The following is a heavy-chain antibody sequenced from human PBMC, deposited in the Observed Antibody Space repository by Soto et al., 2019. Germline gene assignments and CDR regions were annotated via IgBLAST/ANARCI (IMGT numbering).Heavy chain of an antibody. J-gene: IGHJ6*02. V-gene: IGHV3-7*01. CDR1: GFTFSSYW. D-gene: IGHD3-3*01. Sequence: RRLSCAASGFTFSSYWMSWVRQAPGKGLEWVANIKQDGSEKYYVDSVKGRFTISRDNAKNSLYLQLNSLRAEDTAVHYCARNDGGYYDFWSGYRAHRPYGMDDWGQGTTVTVSS. CDR2: IKQDGSEK. CDR3: ARNDGGYYDFWSGYRAHRPYGMDD.